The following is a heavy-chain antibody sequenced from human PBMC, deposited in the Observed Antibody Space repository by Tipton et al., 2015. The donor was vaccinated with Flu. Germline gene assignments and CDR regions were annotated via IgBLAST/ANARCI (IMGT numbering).Heavy chain of an antibody. CDR2: VSGNGGST. V-gene: IGHV3-23*01. Sequence: SLRLSCAVSGFTFNSYAMTWVRQAPGKRLEWVSSVSGNGGSTYYGDSVKGRFTISRDNSKNTLFLQMSSLRAEDTGLYYCARERFAGSTSWIEPWGQGTLVTVSS. D-gene: IGHD6-6*01. CDR3: ARERFAGSTSWIEP. J-gene: IGHJ5*02. CDR1: GFTFNSYA.